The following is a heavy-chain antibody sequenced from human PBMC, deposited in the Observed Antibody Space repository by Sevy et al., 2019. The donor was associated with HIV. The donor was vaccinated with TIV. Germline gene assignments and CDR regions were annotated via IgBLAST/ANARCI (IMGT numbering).Heavy chain of an antibody. Sequence: SETLSLTCAVSGYSMSSNYYWGWIRQPPGKGLEWIGTISHSGSTYYNPSLKSRVPISLDTSKGQFSLKLSSLTAADTAVYYCGKSRISSSYDAFDIWGQGTMVTVSS. CDR2: ISHSGST. CDR3: GKSRISSSYDAFDI. CDR1: GYSMSSNYY. D-gene: IGHD3-22*01. J-gene: IGHJ3*02. V-gene: IGHV4-38-2*01.